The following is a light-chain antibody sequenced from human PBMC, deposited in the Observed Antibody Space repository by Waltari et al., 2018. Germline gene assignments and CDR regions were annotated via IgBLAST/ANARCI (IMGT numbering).Light chain of an antibody. CDR2: WAS. V-gene: IGKV4-1*01. Sequence: DIVMTQSPDSLAVSLGEKATISCKSSQTVLYSDNNNYLGWYQQKPGQPPKVLIKWASTRDPGVPDRFGGSGSGTDFTLTINSLQAEDVAVYYCQQYFGTPVTFGQGTRLEIK. CDR3: QQYFGTPVT. J-gene: IGKJ2*01. CDR1: QTVLYSDNNNY.